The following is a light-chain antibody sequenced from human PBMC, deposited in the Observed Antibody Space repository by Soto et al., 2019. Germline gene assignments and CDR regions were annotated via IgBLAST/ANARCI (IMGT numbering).Light chain of an antibody. V-gene: IGKV1-27*01. CDR3: QKYSSVPV. Sequence: DIQMTQSPTSLSASVGDRVTITCRASQDIRNFVAWYQQKPGKAPKLLIYAASTLQSGVPSRVSGSGSGTDVTLTINRLQPEDVATYSCQKYSSVPVFGPGTKVEIK. CDR2: AAS. J-gene: IGKJ3*01. CDR1: QDIRNF.